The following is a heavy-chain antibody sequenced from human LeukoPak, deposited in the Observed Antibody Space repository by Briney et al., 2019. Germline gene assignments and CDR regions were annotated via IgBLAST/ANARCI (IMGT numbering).Heavy chain of an antibody. CDR3: SRDFVGADDY. CDR1: GFTFSSYW. CDR2: INRDGSRI. D-gene: IGHD1-26*01. V-gene: IGHV3-74*01. J-gene: IGHJ4*02. Sequence: PGGSLRLSCAASGFTFSSYWMHWVRQAPGKGLVWVSRINRDGSRIDYADSVKGRFTISRDSDKNTLYLQMNSLRAEDTAVYYCSRDFVGADDYWGQGTLVTVSS.